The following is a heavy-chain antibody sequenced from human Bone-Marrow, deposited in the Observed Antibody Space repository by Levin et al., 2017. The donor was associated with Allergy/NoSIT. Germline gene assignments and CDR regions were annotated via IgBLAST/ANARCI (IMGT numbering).Heavy chain of an antibody. J-gene: IGHJ4*02. CDR1: GFTFNSYA. Sequence: GESLKISCAASGFTFNSYALSWVRQAPGKGLEWVSAISGSGSSTYYADSVTGRFPLSRDNSKTTLYLQMNSLRAEDTAVYYCAKGAGWGAGAVALIWGQGKLGTVAS. V-gene: IGHV3-23*01. CDR2: ISGSGSST. CDR3: AKGAGWGAGAVALI. D-gene: IGHD6-19*01.